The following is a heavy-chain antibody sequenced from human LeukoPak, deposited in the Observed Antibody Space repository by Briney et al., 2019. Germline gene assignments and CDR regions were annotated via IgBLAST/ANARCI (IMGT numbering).Heavy chain of an antibody. Sequence: PGGSLRLSCAASGLTFSSYAMSWVRQARGKGLEWVSGISGSGISTLYADSVQGRFIISRDNSNNTLYLEMNNLRAEDTAVYYCAKDRLKGIAAAGTGWFDSWGQGALVTVSS. D-gene: IGHD6-13*01. J-gene: IGHJ5*01. CDR3: AKDRLKGIAAAGTGWFDS. CDR2: ISGSGIST. V-gene: IGHV3-23*01. CDR1: GLTFSSYA.